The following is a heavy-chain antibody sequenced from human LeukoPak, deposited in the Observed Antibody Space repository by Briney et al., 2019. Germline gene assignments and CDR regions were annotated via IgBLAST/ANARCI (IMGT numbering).Heavy chain of an antibody. D-gene: IGHD3-22*01. V-gene: IGHV1-18*01. CDR1: GYTFTSYG. CDR2: ISAYNGNT. J-gene: IGHJ4*02. Sequence: ASVKVSCKASGYTFTSYGISWVRQAPGQGLEWMGWISAYNGNTNYAQKLQGRVTMTTDTSTSTAYMELRSLRSDDTAVYYCARDVNYYYDSSGYFRYWGQGTLVTVSS. CDR3: ARDVNYYYDSSGYFRY.